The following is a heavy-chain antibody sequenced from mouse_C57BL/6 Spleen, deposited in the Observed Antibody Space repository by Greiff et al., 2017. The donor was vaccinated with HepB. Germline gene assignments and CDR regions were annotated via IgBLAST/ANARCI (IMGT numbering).Heavy chain of an antibody. J-gene: IGHJ3*01. D-gene: IGHD3-3*01. CDR2: IDPSDSYT. V-gene: IGHV1-69*01. Sequence: QVQLQQPGAELVMPGASVKLSCKASGYTFTSYWMHWVKQRPGQGLEWIGEIDPSDSYTNYNQKFKDKSTLTVDKSSSTAYMQLSSLTSEDSAVYYCARSWLGWFAYWGQGTLVTVSA. CDR3: ARSWLGWFAY. CDR1: GYTFTSYW.